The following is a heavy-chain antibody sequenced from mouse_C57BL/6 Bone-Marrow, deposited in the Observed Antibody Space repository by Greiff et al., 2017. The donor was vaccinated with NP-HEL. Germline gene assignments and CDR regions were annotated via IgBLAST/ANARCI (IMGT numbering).Heavy chain of an antibody. D-gene: IGHD1-1*01. V-gene: IGHV1-39*01. Sequence: VQLKQSGPELVKPGASVKLSCKASGYSFTNYKMNWVRQSNGKRLEWIGVINTNYGTTRYNQKFKGKATLTIDHSTSTAYMQLTSLTSEDSAVYYSARWVRGTQFAYWGQGTLVTVSA. CDR1: GYSFTNYK. CDR3: ARWVRGTQFAY. J-gene: IGHJ3*01. CDR2: INTNYGTT.